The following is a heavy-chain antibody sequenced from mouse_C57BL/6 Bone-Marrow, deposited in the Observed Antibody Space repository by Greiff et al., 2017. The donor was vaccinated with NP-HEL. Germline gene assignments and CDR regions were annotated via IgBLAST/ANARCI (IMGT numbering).Heavy chain of an antibody. D-gene: IGHD2-2*01. CDR3: ERVSTMVKWFAY. J-gene: IGHJ3*01. CDR2: IDPSDSYT. V-gene: IGHV1-59*01. Sequence: QVQLQQPGAELVRPGTSVKLSCKASGYTFTSYWMHWVKQRPGQGLEWIGVIDPSDSYTNYNQKFKGKATLTVDTSSSTAYMQLCSLTSEDSAVNDCERVSTMVKWFAYWGQGTLVTVSA. CDR1: GYTFTSYW.